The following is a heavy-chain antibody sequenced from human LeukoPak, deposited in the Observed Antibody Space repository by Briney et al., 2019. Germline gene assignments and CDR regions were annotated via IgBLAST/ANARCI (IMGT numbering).Heavy chain of an antibody. Sequence: GGSLRLSCAASGFTFSSYSMNWVRQAPGKGLEWVSVIYSGGSTYYADSVKGRFTISRDNSKNTLYLQMNSLRAEDTAVYYCARDRGDYWGQGTLVTVSS. J-gene: IGHJ4*02. CDR1: GFTFSSYS. CDR2: IYSGGST. CDR3: ARDRGDY. V-gene: IGHV3-53*01.